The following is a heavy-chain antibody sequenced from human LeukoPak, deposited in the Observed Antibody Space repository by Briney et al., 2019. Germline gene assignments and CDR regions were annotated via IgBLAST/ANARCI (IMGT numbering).Heavy chain of an antibody. CDR3: ARDRNGRGRVTYYYDSSGSPHAFDI. CDR2: IIPIFGTA. Sequence: GASVKVSCKASGGTFSSYAISWVRQAPGQGLEWMGGIIPIFGTANYAQKFQGRVTITTDESTSTAYMELSSLRSEDTAVYYCARDRNGRGRVTYYYDSSGSPHAFDIWGQGTMVTVSS. J-gene: IGHJ3*02. V-gene: IGHV1-69*05. D-gene: IGHD3-22*01. CDR1: GGTFSSYA.